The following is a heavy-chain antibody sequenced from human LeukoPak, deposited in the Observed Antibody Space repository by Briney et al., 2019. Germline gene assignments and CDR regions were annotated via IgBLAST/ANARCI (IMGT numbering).Heavy chain of an antibody. J-gene: IGHJ1*01. V-gene: IGHV7-4-1*02. CDR1: GYTFTSYA. CDR2: INTNTGNP. Sequence: ASVKVSCKASGYTFTSYAMHWVRQAPGQGLEWMGWINTNTGNPTYAQGFTGRFVFSLDTSVSTAYLQISSLKAEDSAVYYCARVISSGWRPTYAEYFQHWGQGTLVTVSS. CDR3: ARVISSGWRPTYAEYFQH. D-gene: IGHD6-19*01.